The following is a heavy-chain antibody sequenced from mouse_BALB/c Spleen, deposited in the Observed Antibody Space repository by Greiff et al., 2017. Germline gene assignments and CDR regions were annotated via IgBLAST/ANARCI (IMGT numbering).Heavy chain of an antibody. CDR3: ASYYYGSGFAY. J-gene: IGHJ3*01. Sequence: EVQLQESGPELVKPGASVKMSCKASGYTFTSYVMHWVKQKPGQGLEWIGYINPYNDGTKYNEKFKGKATLTSDKSSSTAYMELSSLTSEDSAVYYCASYYYGSGFAYWGQGTLVTVSA. CDR2: INPYNDGT. CDR1: GYTFTSYV. D-gene: IGHD1-1*01. V-gene: IGHV1-14*01.